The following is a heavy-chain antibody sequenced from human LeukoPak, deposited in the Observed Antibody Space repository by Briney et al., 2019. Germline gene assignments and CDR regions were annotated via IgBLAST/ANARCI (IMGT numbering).Heavy chain of an antibody. J-gene: IGHJ4*02. CDR3: ARVGLRFLEW. Sequence: SETLSLTCTVSGGSINYYYWNWIRQPPGKGLDWIGFVYYSGSTDYNPALKSRVTISVDKSKNQFSLKLSSVTAADTAVYYCARVGLRFLEWWGQGTLVTVSS. V-gene: IGHV4-59*12. CDR2: VYYSGST. D-gene: IGHD3-3*01. CDR1: GGSINYYY.